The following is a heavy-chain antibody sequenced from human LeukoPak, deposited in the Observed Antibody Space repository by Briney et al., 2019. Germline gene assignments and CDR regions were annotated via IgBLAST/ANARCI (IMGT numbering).Heavy chain of an antibody. J-gene: IGHJ4*02. CDR3: AKSDTLGN. Sequence: GGSLRLSCVASGFTFSSYAMSWVRQAPGKGIEWVSGISGGGRTYSADSVKGRFTISRDDSKNTLYPQMNSLRADDTAVYYCAKSDTLGNWGQGTLVTVST. CDR2: ISGGGRT. V-gene: IGHV3-23*01. CDR1: GFTFSSYA. D-gene: IGHD5-18*01.